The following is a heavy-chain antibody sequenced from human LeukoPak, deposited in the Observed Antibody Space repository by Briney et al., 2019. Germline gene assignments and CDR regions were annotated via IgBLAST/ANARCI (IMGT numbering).Heavy chain of an antibody. CDR1: GFTFGDYT. CDR3: ARDAGVWFGELFYYYMDV. J-gene: IGHJ6*03. CDR2: ISWDGGST. Sequence: PGGSLRLSCAASGFTFGDYTMHWVRQAPGKGLEWVSLISWDGGSTYYADSVKGRFTISRDNSKNSLYLQMNSLRAEDTAVYYCARDAGVWFGELFYYYMDVWGKGTTVTVSS. D-gene: IGHD3-10*01. V-gene: IGHV3-43*01.